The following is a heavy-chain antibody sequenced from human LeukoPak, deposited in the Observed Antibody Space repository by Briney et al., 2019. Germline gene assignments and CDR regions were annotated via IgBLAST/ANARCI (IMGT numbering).Heavy chain of an antibody. CDR2: IYSDNT. J-gene: IGHJ4*02. CDR1: GFTVSSNS. CDR3: AKTMVRGTHYFDY. V-gene: IGHV3-53*01. D-gene: IGHD3-10*01. Sequence: PGGSLRLSCTVSGFTVSSNSMSWVRQAPGKGLEWVSFIYSDNTHYSDSVKGRFTISRDNSKNTLYLQMNSLRAEDTAVYYCAKTMVRGTHYFDYWGQGTLVTVSS.